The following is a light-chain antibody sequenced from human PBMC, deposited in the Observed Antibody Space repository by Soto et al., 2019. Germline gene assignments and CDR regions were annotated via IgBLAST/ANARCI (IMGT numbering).Light chain of an antibody. CDR2: VAS. V-gene: IGKV1-39*01. CDR3: PQSSSSPPT. J-gene: IGKJ1*01. Sequence: DIQMTQSPSSLSASVGDRVSITCRASQNIDSYLNWYQQKPGKAPNLLIYVASTLESGVPSRFSGSGSGTDFTLTISGLHREDFATYYCPQSSSSPPTFGHGTQVDIK. CDR1: QNIDSY.